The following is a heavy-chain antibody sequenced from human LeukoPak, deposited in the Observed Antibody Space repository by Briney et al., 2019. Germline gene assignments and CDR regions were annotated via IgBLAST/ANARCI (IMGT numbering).Heavy chain of an antibody. J-gene: IGHJ6*02. D-gene: IGHD1-26*01. CDR2: MNPNSGNT. V-gene: IGHV1-8*01. CDR3: ARLAGHSGIAYGMDV. Sequence: ASVKVSCKASGYTFTSYDINWVRQATGQGLEWMGWMNPNSGNTGYAQKFQGRVTMTRNTSISTAYMGLSSLRSEDTAVYYCARLAGHSGIAYGMDVWGQGTTVTVSS. CDR1: GYTFTSYD.